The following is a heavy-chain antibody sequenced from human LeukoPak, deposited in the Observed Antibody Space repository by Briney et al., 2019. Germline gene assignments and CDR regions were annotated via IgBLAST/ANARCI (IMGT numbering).Heavy chain of an antibody. CDR2: MSYDGSNK. V-gene: IGHV3-30*18. Sequence: GGSLRLSCAASGFTFSSYGMHWVRQAPGQGLEWAAVMSYDGSNKYYADSVKGRFTISRDNSKNTLYLQMNSLRAEDTAVYYCAKSLRWLRLYYYYGMDVWGQGTTVTVSS. CDR1: GFTFSSYG. J-gene: IGHJ6*02. D-gene: IGHD5-12*01. CDR3: AKSLRWLRLYYYYGMDV.